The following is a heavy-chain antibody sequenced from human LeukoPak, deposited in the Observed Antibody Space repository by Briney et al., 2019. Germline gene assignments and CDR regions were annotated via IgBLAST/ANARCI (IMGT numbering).Heavy chain of an antibody. CDR2: INEDGSEK. V-gene: IGHV3-7*01. CDR1: GFTFSSSW. J-gene: IGHJ4*02. CDR3: TRDSGRFRLDY. Sequence: GGSLRLSCAASGFTFSSSWMNWVRQAPGKGLEWVASINEDGSEKYYVDSVKGRFTVSRDNAKNSLYLQLNSLRVEDTAVYYCTRDSGRFRLDYWGQGILVTVSS. D-gene: IGHD6-19*01.